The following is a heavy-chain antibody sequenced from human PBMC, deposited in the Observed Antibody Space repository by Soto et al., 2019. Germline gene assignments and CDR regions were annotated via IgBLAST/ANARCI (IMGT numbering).Heavy chain of an antibody. D-gene: IGHD3-16*02. CDR1: GFTFSSYG. Sequence: GGSLRLSCAASGFTFSSYGMHWVRQAPGKGLEWVAVISYDGSNKYYADSVKGRFTISRDNSKNTLYLQMNSLRAEDTAVYYCAKDYDYIWGSYRDAFDIWGQGTMVTVSS. V-gene: IGHV3-30*18. J-gene: IGHJ3*02. CDR3: AKDYDYIWGSYRDAFDI. CDR2: ISYDGSNK.